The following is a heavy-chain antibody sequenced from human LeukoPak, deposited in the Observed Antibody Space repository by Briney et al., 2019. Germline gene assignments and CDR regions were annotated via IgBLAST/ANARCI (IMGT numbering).Heavy chain of an antibody. Sequence: GESLKISCRASGYSFSNYWVGWVRHMPGKGMEYMVIIFPVDSNIKNTPSFQGPSTPSPDRSTNTAYLQWSSLKASDSAMYYCARDHYCYSTSCYFDYWGQGTLVTVSS. D-gene: IGHD2-2*01. J-gene: IGHJ4*02. V-gene: IGHV5-51*01. CDR2: IFPVDSNI. CDR3: ARDHYCYSTSCYFDY. CDR1: GYSFSNYW.